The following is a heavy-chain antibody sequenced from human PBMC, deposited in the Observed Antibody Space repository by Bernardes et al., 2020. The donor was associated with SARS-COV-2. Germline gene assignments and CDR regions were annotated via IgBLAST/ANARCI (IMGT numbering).Heavy chain of an antibody. CDR2: IYYSGST. CDR1: GGSISSGGYY. V-gene: IGHV4-31*03. CDR3: ARADGSEHYYYGMDV. D-gene: IGHD3-10*01. Sequence: SETLSLTCTVSGGSISSGGYYWSWIRQHPGKGLEWIGYIYYSGSTYYNPSLKSRVTISVDTSKNQFSLKLSSVTAADTAVYYCARADGSEHYYYGMDVWGQGTTVTVSS. J-gene: IGHJ6*02.